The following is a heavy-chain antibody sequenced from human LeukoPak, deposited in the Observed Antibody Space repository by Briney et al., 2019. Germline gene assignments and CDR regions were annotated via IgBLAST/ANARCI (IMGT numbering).Heavy chain of an antibody. Sequence: GGSLRLSCAASGFTFSSYSIHWVRQAPGKGLEWISYISVSSSSIYYADSVKGRFTVSRDNAKNSLYLQMNSLRAEDTAVYYCASLALAVAGPNSDSWGQGTLVTVSS. CDR2: ISVSSSSI. J-gene: IGHJ4*02. D-gene: IGHD6-19*01. CDR1: GFTFSSYS. V-gene: IGHV3-48*04. CDR3: ASLALAVAGPNSDS.